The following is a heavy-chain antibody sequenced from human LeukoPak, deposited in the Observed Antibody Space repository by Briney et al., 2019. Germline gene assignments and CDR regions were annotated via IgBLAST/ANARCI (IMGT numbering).Heavy chain of an antibody. CDR1: GGSFSGYY. V-gene: IGHV4-34*01. D-gene: IGHD3-10*01. Sequence: SETLSLTCAVYGGSFSGYYWSWIRQPPGKGLEWIGEINHSGSTNYNPSLKSRVTISVDTSKNQFSLKLSSVTAADTAVYYCARELLGRRFDYWGQGTLVTVSS. CDR2: INHSGST. J-gene: IGHJ4*02. CDR3: ARELLGRRFDY.